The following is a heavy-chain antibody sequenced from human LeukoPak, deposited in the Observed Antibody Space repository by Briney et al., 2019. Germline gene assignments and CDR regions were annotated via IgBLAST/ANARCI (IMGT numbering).Heavy chain of an antibody. J-gene: IGHJ3*02. Sequence: GGSLRLSCAASGFIFRNYWMSWVRQAPGKGLEWVANIQQDGSEKSYVDSVKGRFTISRDNARSSLYLQMDSLRAEDTALYYCAGSWGYRARDIWGQGTMVTVSS. CDR3: AGSWGYRARDI. CDR2: IQQDGSEK. V-gene: IGHV3-7*01. CDR1: GFIFRNYW. D-gene: IGHD3-16*01.